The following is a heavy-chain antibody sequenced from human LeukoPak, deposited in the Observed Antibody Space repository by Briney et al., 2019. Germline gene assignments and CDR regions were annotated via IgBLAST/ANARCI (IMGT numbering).Heavy chain of an antibody. CDR2: IIPIFGIA. CDR1: GGTFSSYA. CDR3: AREGLSVDTAMVVFDY. D-gene: IGHD5-18*01. V-gene: IGHV1-69*04. Sequence: SVKLSCKASGGTFSSYAISWVRQAPGQGVEWMGRIIPIFGIANYAQKFQGRVTITADKSTSTAYMELSSLRSEDTAVYYCAREGLSVDTAMVVFDYWGQGTLVTVSS. J-gene: IGHJ4*02.